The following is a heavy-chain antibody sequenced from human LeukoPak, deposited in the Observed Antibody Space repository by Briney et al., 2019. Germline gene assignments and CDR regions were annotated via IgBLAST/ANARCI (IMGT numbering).Heavy chain of an antibody. CDR2: IFPGDSDT. CDR3: ARLIREYSNWYFDY. J-gene: IGHJ4*02. Sequence: GESLKISCKGSGYSFTSYWIGWVRLMPGKGLEWMGIIFPGDSDTRYSPSFQGQVTISADRSINTAYLQWTSLKASDTAMYYCARLIREYSNWYFDYWGQGTLVTVSS. D-gene: IGHD4-11*01. CDR1: GYSFTSYW. V-gene: IGHV5-51*01.